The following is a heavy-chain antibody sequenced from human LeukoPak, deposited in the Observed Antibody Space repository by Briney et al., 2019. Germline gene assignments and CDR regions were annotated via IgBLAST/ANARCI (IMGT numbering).Heavy chain of an antibody. J-gene: IGHJ4*02. CDR1: GGSFSDYY. CDR2: INHSGST. D-gene: IGHD3-22*01. CDR3: AREYYGATYYYDSSGYYSIDY. V-gene: IGHV4-34*01. Sequence: PSETLSLTCAVYGGSFSDYYWSWIRQPPGKGLEWIGEINHSGSTNSNPSLKSRVTISIDTSKNQFSLKLSSVTAADTAVYYCAREYYGATYYYDSSGYYSIDYWGQGTLVTVSS.